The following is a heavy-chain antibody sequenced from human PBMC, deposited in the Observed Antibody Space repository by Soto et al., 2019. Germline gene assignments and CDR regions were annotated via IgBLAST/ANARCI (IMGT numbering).Heavy chain of an antibody. CDR2: INHSGST. Sequence: SETLYLTCTVSGGSISSGDYYWSWIRQPPGKGLEWIGEINHSGSTNYNPSLKSRVTISVDTSKNQFSLKLSSVTAADTAVYYCARGRTTKAARAPLGYYYMDVWGKGTTVTVSS. D-gene: IGHD6-6*01. CDR3: ARGRTTKAARAPLGYYYMDV. J-gene: IGHJ6*03. V-gene: IGHV4-34*01. CDR1: GGSISSGDYY.